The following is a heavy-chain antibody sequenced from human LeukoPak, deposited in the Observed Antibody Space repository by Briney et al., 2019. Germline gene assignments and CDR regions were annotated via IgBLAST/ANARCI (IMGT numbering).Heavy chain of an antibody. CDR2: INPSGGST. J-gene: IGHJ4*02. V-gene: IGHV1-46*01. D-gene: IGHD3/OR15-3a*01. CDR3: ARASRTGGFDY. CDR1: GGTFSSYA. Sequence: ASVKVSCKASGGTFSSYAISWVRQAPGQGLEWMGIINPSGGSTSYAQKFQGRVTMTRDTSTSTVYMELSSLRSEDTAVYYCARASRTGGFDYWGQGTLVTVSS.